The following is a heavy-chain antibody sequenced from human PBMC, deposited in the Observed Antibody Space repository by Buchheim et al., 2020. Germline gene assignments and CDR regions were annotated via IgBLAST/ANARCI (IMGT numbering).Heavy chain of an antibody. J-gene: IGHJ4*02. V-gene: IGHV1-2*04. CDR2: INPNSGGT. CDR3: ARDHYYDSSGYGRLGADFIFDY. Sequence: QVQLVQSGAEVKKPGASVKVSCKASGYTFTGYYMHWVRQAPGQGLEWMGWINPNSGGTNYAQKFQGWVTMTRDTSISTAYMELSRLRSDDTAVYYCARDHYYDSSGYGRLGADFIFDYWGQGTL. D-gene: IGHD3-22*01. CDR1: GYTFTGYY.